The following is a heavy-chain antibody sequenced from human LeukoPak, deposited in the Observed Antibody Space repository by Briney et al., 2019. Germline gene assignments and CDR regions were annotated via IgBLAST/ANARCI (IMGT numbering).Heavy chain of an antibody. CDR3: ASPDPIVPQKWFGEPLRFDY. CDR2: IYYSAST. J-gene: IGHJ4*02. V-gene: IGHV4-39*01. D-gene: IGHD3-10*01. Sequence: SETLSLTCTVSGGSISSSSYYWGWIRPPPGKGREWVGSIYYSASTNYNPSLKSRVTISVDTSKNQFSLQLSSVTAADTAVYYCASPDPIVPQKWFGEPLRFDYWGQGTLVTVSS. CDR1: GGSISSSSYY.